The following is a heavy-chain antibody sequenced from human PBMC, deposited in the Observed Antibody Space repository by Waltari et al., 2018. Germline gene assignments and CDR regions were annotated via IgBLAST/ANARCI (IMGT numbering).Heavy chain of an antibody. CDR1: GYAINSGYY. D-gene: IGHD3-10*01. V-gene: IGHV4-38-2*02. Sequence: QVQLEESGPGLLKPSETLSLTCGVAGYAINSGYYWGWIRRSPGKGLEWIGSIYSGGTTYYNPSVKSRVTLSMDTSSNQFSLRLSSVTAADSGVYFCARDRHDYEGHYGGGRDSFEYWGQGTLVTVSS. J-gene: IGHJ3*01. CDR2: IYSGGTT. CDR3: ARDRHDYEGHYGGGRDSFEY.